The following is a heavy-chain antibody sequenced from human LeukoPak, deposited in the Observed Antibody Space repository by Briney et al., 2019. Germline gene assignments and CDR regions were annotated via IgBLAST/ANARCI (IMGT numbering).Heavy chain of an antibody. J-gene: IGHJ4*02. CDR1: GFTFSNYA. V-gene: IGHV3-15*01. D-gene: IGHD2-21*02. CDR2: IKSKTEGGTT. Sequence: GGSLRLSCAASGFTFSNYAMNWVRQAPGKGLEWVGRIKSKTEGGTTDYAAPVKGRFTISTDDSKNTLFLQMNNLTTEDTALYYCTTYGSGACYDWGQGTLVTVSS. CDR3: TTYGSGACYD.